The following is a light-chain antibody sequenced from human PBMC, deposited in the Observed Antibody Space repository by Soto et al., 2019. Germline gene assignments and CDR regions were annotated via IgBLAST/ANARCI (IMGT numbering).Light chain of an antibody. V-gene: IGKV3-15*01. CDR3: QQYNNWPYT. CDR1: QSVSSN. J-gene: IGKJ2*01. CDR2: GAS. Sequence: EIVMTQSPATLSVSPGERATLSCRASQSVSSNLAWYQQKPGQDPRLLIYGASTRSNGIPARFSGSGSGTEFTLTISSLQSEDFAVYYCQQYNNWPYTFGQGTKLEIK.